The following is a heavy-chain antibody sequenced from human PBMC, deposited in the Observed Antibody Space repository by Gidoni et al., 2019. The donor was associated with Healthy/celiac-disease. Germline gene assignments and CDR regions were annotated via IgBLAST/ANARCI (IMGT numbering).Heavy chain of an antibody. CDR3: ARSNPKFGGATDY. J-gene: IGHJ4*02. V-gene: IGHV4-4*07. Sequence: QVQLQESGPGLVKPSETLSLTCTVSGCSISSYYWSWIRQPAGKGLEWIGRINTSGSTNYNPALKSRVTMSVDTSKNQSSLKLSSVTAADTAVYYCARSNPKFGGATDYWGQGTLVTVSS. CDR2: INTSGST. CDR1: GCSISSYY. D-gene: IGHD3-16*01.